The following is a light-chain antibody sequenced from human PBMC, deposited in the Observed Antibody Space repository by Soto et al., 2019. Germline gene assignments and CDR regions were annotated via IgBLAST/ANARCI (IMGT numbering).Light chain of an antibody. CDR3: AAWDDSLNAVI. CDR2: DSH. J-gene: IGLJ2*01. V-gene: IGLV1-44*01. Sequence: QAVVTQPPSASGTPGQRVIISCSGSSSNIGSNSVNWYQQLPGTAPKLLIFDSHRRPSGVPDRFSGSKSGASVSLAISGLQSEDEADYYCAAWDDSLNAVIFGGGTKLTVL. CDR1: SSNIGSNS.